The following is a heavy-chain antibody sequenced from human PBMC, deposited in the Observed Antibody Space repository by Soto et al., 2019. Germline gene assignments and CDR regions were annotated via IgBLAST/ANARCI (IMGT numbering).Heavy chain of an antibody. CDR2: INPATGAA. CDR3: ARGGGVGVAGSAAFDM. D-gene: IGHD3-3*01. J-gene: IGHJ3*02. V-gene: IGHV1-2*02. CDR1: GYPVTAYY. Sequence: QLHLVQSGAVVKKPGASVTVSCSASGYPVTAYYMHWVRQAPGRGLEWMGGINPATGAAKYTQTFQGRVTMGRDTSTRTVFMELRGLTSEDAAVFYCARGGGVGVAGSAAFDMWGQGTLVTVSS.